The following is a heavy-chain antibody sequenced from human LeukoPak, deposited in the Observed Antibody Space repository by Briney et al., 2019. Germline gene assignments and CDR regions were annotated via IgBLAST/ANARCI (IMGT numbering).Heavy chain of an antibody. CDR1: GFPLKSYW. D-gene: IGHD3-22*01. Sequence: GGSLRLSCAASGFPLKSYWMHWVRQVPGKGLVWVSRIDTVATSPNYVDSVKGRFTISRDNAKNTLYLEMNGLRAEDTAVYYCAAGYYDMSGYPFDFWGQGTLVTVSS. CDR3: AAGYYDMSGYPFDF. V-gene: IGHV3-74*01. J-gene: IGHJ4*02. CDR2: IDTVATSP.